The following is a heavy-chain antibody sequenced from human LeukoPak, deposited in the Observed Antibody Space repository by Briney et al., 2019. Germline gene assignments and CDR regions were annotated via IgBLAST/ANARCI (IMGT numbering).Heavy chain of an antibody. V-gene: IGHV3-21*01. CDR1: GFTFSSYS. J-gene: IGHJ4*02. D-gene: IGHD6-13*01. Sequence: PGGSLRLSCAASGFTFSSYSMNWVRQAPGKGLEWVSSISSSRSYIYYPDSVKGRFTISRDNAKNSLYLQMNSLRAEDTAVYYCARLAAAGQDYWGQGTLVTVSS. CDR2: ISSSRSYI. CDR3: ARLAAAGQDY.